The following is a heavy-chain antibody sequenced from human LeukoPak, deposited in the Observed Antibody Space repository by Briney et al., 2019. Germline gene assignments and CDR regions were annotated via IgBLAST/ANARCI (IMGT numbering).Heavy chain of an antibody. CDR3: ARDAPTVGVDY. V-gene: IGHV3-20*04. CDR1: GFIFDDYG. J-gene: IGHJ4*02. CDR2: INWNGGST. Sequence: PGGSLRLSCAASGFIFDDYGMSWVRQAPGKGLEWVSGINWNGGSTGYADSVKGRFTISRDNAKNSLCLQMNSLRAEEDTALYYCARDAPTVGVDYWGQGTLVTV.